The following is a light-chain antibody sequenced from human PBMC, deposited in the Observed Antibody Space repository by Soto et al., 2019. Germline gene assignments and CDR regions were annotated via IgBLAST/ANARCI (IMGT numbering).Light chain of an antibody. CDR2: AAS. CDR3: QQLNSYPWT. CDR1: QGISSY. V-gene: IGKV1-9*01. Sequence: DIPLTQSPSFLSASVGDRVTITCRASQGISSYLAWYQQKPGKAPKLLIYAASTLQSGVPSRFSGSGPGTEFTLTISSLQPEDFATYYCQQLNSYPWTFGQGTKVEIK. J-gene: IGKJ1*01.